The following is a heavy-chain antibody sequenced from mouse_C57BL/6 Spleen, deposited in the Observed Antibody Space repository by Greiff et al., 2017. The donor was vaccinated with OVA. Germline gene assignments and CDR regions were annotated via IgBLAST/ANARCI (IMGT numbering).Heavy chain of an antibody. CDR1: GFSFNTYA. CDR2: IRSKSNNYAT. J-gene: IGHJ4*01. V-gene: IGHV10-1*01. CDR3: VMGGYYGSSPRPYAMDY. Sequence: EVQRVESGGGLVQPKGSLKLSCAASGFSFNTYAMNWVRQAPGKGLEWVARIRSKSNNYATYYADSVKDRFTISRDDSESMLYLQMNNLKTEDTAMYYCVMGGYYGSSPRPYAMDYWGQGTSVTVSS. D-gene: IGHD1-1*01.